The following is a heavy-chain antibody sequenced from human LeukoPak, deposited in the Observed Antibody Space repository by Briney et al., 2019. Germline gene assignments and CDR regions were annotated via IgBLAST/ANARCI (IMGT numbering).Heavy chain of an antibody. CDR2: IYTSGST. V-gene: IGHV4-61*02. CDR1: GGSISSGSYY. D-gene: IGHD1-26*01. J-gene: IGHJ4*02. Sequence: SQTLSLTCTVSGGSISSGSYYWSWIRQPAGKGLEWIGRIYTSGSTNYNPSLKSRVTISVDTSKNLSSLKLSSVTAADTALYYCARSSPVGATFYFDYWGQGTLVTVSS. CDR3: ARSSPVGATFYFDY.